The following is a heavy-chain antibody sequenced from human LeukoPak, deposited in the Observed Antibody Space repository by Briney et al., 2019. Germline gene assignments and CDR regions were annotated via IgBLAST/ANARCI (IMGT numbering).Heavy chain of an antibody. J-gene: IGHJ4*02. CDR3: ARDPDQYSYGYFDY. Sequence: PGGSLRLSCAASGFTFSSYWMSWVRQAPGKELEWVANIKQDGSGKYYVDSVKGRFTISRDNAKNSLYLQMNSLRAEDTAVYYCARDPDQYSYGYFDYWGQGTLVTVSS. CDR1: GFTFSSYW. D-gene: IGHD5-18*01. CDR2: IKQDGSGK. V-gene: IGHV3-7*01.